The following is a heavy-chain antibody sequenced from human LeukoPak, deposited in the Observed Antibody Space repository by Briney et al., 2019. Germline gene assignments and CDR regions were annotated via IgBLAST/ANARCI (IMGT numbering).Heavy chain of an antibody. V-gene: IGHV4-39*01. J-gene: IGHJ5*02. CDR1: GVSMSSSADY. Sequence: SETLSLTCSVSGVSMSSSADYWGWIRQPPGKGLEWIGNIYYSGRTYYNPSLESRITISVDTSKNQFSLKLNSVTAADTAIYYCARQLYSGSFPSWGQGTLVTVSS. CDR2: IYYSGRT. D-gene: IGHD1-26*01. CDR3: ARQLYSGSFPS.